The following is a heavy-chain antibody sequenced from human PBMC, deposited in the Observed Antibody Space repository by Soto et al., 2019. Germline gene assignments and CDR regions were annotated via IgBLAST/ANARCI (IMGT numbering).Heavy chain of an antibody. J-gene: IGHJ4*02. V-gene: IGHV4-59*11. Sequence: SETLSLTCIVSGGSINSHYWNWIRQPPGEGLEWIGFIYNSGHSYNSETTNHNHSFKSRVSISVDTSKNQFSMNLNAVTAADTAVYYCVRGGMHSISWYWGFDAWGQGTLVTVSS. CDR2: IYNSGHSYNSETT. D-gene: IGHD6-13*01. CDR1: GGSINSHY. CDR3: VRGGMHSISWYWGFDA.